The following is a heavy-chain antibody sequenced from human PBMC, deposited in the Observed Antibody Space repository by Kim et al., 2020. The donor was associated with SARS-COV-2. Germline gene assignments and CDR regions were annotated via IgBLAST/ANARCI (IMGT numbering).Heavy chain of an antibody. CDR1: GGSISSGGYY. CDR3: ADFSSGYYYYFDY. J-gene: IGHJ4*02. Sequence: SETLSLTCTVSGGSISSGGYYWSWIRQHPGKGLEWIGYIYYSGSTYYNPSLKSRVTISVDTSKNQFSLKLSSVTAADTAVYYCADFSSGYYYYFDYWGQGTLVTLSS. D-gene: IGHD3-22*01. CDR2: IYYSGST. V-gene: IGHV4-31*03.